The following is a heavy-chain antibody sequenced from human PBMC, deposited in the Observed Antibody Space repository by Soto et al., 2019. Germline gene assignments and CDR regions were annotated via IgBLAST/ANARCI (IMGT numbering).Heavy chain of an antibody. CDR3: AKELYFGGGYINGWYEGAFDI. D-gene: IGHD6-19*01. V-gene: IGHV3-30*18. CDR1: GFTFSRYG. CDR2: ISYDGSNK. Sequence: GGSLRLSCAASGFTFSRYGMHWVGQAPGKGLEWVAVISYDGSNKYYADSVKGRFTISRDNSKNTLYPQMNSLRAEDTAVYYCAKELYFGGGYINGWYEGAFDIWGQGTMVTVAS. J-gene: IGHJ3*02.